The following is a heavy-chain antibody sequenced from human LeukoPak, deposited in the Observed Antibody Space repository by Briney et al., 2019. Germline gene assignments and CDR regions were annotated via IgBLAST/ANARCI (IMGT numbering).Heavy chain of an antibody. CDR2: ISGTGGTT. D-gene: IGHD2-15*01. V-gene: IGHV3-23*01. J-gene: IGHJ6*03. Sequence: GETLRLSCAASGFTYSSYGMSWVRQAPGKGLEWVSAISGTGGTTYYADSVKGRFTISRDNSKNTLYLQMNSLRAEDTAVYYCAKNGDRGAYCSGGSCYPYYYYYMDVWGKGTTVTISS. CDR1: GFTYSSYG. CDR3: AKNGDRGAYCSGGSCYPYYYYYMDV.